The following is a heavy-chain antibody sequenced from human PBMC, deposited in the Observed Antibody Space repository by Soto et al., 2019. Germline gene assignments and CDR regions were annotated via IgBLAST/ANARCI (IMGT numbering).Heavy chain of an antibody. CDR2: IYYSGST. CDR1: GGSISSGGYY. Sequence: SETLSLTCTVSGGSISSGGYYWSWIRQHPWKGLEWIGYIYYSGSTYYNPSLKSRVTISVDTSKNQFSLKLSSVTAADTAVYYCARDSSTRPYYYYGMDVWGQGTTVTVSS. D-gene: IGHD2-2*01. CDR3: ARDSSTRPYYYYGMDV. J-gene: IGHJ6*02. V-gene: IGHV4-31*03.